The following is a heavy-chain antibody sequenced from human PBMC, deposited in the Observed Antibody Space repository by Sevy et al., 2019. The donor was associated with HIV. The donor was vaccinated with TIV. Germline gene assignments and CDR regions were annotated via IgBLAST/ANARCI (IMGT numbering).Heavy chain of an antibody. D-gene: IGHD3-10*01. V-gene: IGHV3-30*01. J-gene: IGHJ4*02. CDR2: ISFDGSIE. CDR1: GFTFSTYA. CDR3: VRARGPDC. Sequence: GGSLRLSCAASGFTFSTYAMNWVRQTPGKGLEWVAVISFDGSIEYYADSVKGRFTISRDNSKNALYLQMNSLIPEDTAVYYCVRARGPDCWGQGTLVTVSS.